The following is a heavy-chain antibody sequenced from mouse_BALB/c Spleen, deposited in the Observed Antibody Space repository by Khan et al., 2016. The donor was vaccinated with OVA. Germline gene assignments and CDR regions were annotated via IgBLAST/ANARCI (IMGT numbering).Heavy chain of an antibody. CDR2: IDPFSGDT. V-gene: IGHV1S135*01. Sequence: VQLQQSGPELMKPGASVKISCKASGYSFTSYYIHWVIQSHGKSLEWIGYIDPFSGDTTYNQKFKGRATLTVDKSSNTAYIHLSNLTSEDSAVYYCTRHGYVAWFTYWGQGTLVTVSA. CDR3: TRHGYVAWFTY. J-gene: IGHJ3*01. D-gene: IGHD2-2*01. CDR1: GYSFTSYY.